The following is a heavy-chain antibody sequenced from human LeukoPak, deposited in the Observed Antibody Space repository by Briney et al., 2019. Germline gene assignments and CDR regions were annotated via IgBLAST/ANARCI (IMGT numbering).Heavy chain of an antibody. J-gene: IGHJ4*02. D-gene: IGHD6-13*01. CDR2: VNAGNGNT. CDR3: ARDVAGTVDY. CDR1: GYIFTNYV. V-gene: IGHV1-3*01. Sequence: ASVKVSCKASGYIFTNYVIHWVRQAPGQRLEWMGWVNAGNGNTKYSQKFQGRVTITRDTSASTAYMELSSLRSEDTAVYYCARDVAGTVDYWGQGTLVTVSS.